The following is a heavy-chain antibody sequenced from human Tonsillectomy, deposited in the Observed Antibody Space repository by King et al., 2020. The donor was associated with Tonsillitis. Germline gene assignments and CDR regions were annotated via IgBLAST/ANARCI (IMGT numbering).Heavy chain of an antibody. CDR1: HDSISSYY. J-gene: IGHJ4*02. V-gene: IGHV4-59*01. CDR3: AGARVFGVVIRLYYFDS. CDR2: INYSGST. Sequence: QLQDSGPGLVKPSETLSLTCTVSHDSISSYYWSWIRQPPGKGLEWIGYINYSGSTNYNPSLKSRVTMSVDTSKNQFSLKLSSVTVADTAVYFCAGARVFGVVIRLYYFDSWGQGTLVTVSS. D-gene: IGHD3-3*01.